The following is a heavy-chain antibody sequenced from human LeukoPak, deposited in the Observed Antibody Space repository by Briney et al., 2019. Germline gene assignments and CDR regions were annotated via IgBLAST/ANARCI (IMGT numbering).Heavy chain of an antibody. V-gene: IGHV3-48*04. J-gene: IGHJ4*02. CDR3: ARRRDSGSLQHFDY. CDR2: ISSSGSTI. Sequence: GGSLRLSCAASGFTFSSYGMHWVRRAPGKGLEWVSYISSSGSTIYYADSVKGRFTISRDNAKNSLYLQMNSLRAEDTAVYYCARRRDSGSLQHFDYWGQGTLVTVSS. CDR1: GFTFSSYG. D-gene: IGHD1-26*01.